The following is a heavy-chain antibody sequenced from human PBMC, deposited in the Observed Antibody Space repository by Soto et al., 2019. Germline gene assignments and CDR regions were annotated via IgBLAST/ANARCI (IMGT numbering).Heavy chain of an antibody. CDR3: ASSIWAVAGKGHFDY. Sequence: PGESLKISCKGSGYSFTSYWISWVRQMPGKGLEWMGRIDSSDSYTNYSPSFQGHVTISADKSISTAYLQWSSLKASDTAMYYCASSIWAVAGKGHFDYWGQGTLVTVSS. J-gene: IGHJ4*02. V-gene: IGHV5-10-1*01. D-gene: IGHD6-6*01. CDR1: GYSFTSYW. CDR2: IDSSDSYT.